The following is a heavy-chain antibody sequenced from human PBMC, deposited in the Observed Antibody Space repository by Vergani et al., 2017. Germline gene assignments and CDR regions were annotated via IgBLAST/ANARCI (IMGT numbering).Heavy chain of an antibody. D-gene: IGHD3-16*01. J-gene: IGHJ5*02. CDR3: ARAGESANWFDP. CDR2: INTNTGNP. CDR1: GYSFSNHY. V-gene: IGHV7-4-1*02. Sequence: QVQLVQSGSELKKPGASVRVSCKASGYSFSNHYIHWVRQAPGQGLEWMGWINTNTGNPTYAQGFTGRFVFSLDTSVSTAYLQISSLKAEDTAVYYCARAGESANWFDPWGQGTLVTVSS.